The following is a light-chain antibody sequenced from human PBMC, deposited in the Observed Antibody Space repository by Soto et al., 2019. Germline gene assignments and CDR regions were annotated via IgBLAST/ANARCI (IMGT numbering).Light chain of an antibody. CDR1: SSDVGGYNY. Sequence: QSALTQPASVSGSPGQSITISCTGTSSDVGGYNYVSWYQQHTGTAPKLIIYDVSNRPSGVSNRFSGSKSGNTASLTISGLQTEDEADYYCNSYTSSITVFGGGTKLTVL. J-gene: IGLJ2*01. CDR3: NSYTSSITV. CDR2: DVS. V-gene: IGLV2-14*03.